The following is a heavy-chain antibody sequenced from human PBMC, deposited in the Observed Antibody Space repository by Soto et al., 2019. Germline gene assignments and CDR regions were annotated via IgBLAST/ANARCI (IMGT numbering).Heavy chain of an antibody. CDR2: IYHSGST. CDR3: VRSLIAAAGRFYYYYYGMDV. J-gene: IGHJ6*02. V-gene: IGHV4-4*02. D-gene: IGHD6-13*01. CDR1: GGSISSSNW. Sequence: SETLSLTCAVSGGSISSSNWWSWVRQPPGKGLEWIGEIYHSGSTNYNPSLKSRVTISVDKSKNQFSLKLSSVTAADTAVYYCVRSLIAAAGRFYYYYYGMDVWGQGTTVTVSS.